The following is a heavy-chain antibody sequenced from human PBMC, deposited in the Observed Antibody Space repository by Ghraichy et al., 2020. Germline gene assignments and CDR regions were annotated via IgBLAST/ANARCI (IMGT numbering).Heavy chain of an antibody. V-gene: IGHV6-1*01. CDR1: GDSVSSNSAA. CDR2: AYYSSSKWTI. J-gene: IGHJ4*02. D-gene: IGHD3-10*01. Sequence: SQTLSLTCAIFGDSVSSNSAAWSWFRQSPSRGLEWLGRAYYSSSKWTIDYAVSVEIRLIISPDTLNNQFSLQLSSVAPEDTAVYYCARRRYSGRRGYFDSWGQGILVTVSS. CDR3: ARRRYSGRRGYFDS.